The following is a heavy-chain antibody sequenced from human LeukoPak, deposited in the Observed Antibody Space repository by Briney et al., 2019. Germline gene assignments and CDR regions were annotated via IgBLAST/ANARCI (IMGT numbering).Heavy chain of an antibody. D-gene: IGHD6-13*01. CDR3: ARDPSPAGIAAAGL. J-gene: IGHJ4*02. CDR2: IYSGGST. Sequence: PGGSLRLSCAASGFTVSSNYMGWVRQAPGKGLEWVSVIYSGGSTYYADSVKGRFTISRDNSKNTLYLQMNSLRAEDTAVYYCARDPSPAGIAAAGLWGQGTLVTVSS. CDR1: GFTVSSNY. V-gene: IGHV3-66*02.